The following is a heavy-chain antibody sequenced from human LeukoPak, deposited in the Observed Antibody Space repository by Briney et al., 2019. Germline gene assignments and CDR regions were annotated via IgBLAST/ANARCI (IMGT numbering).Heavy chain of an antibody. Sequence: GESLKISCKGSGYSFTSYWIGWVRQMPGKGLEWMGIIYPGDSDTRYSPSFQGRVTISADKSISTAYLQWSSLKASDTAMYYCARYYKQQLVRGKNWFDPWGQGTLVTVSS. CDR2: IYPGDSDT. CDR3: ARYYKQQLVRGKNWFDP. J-gene: IGHJ5*02. V-gene: IGHV5-51*01. D-gene: IGHD6-13*01. CDR1: GYSFTSYW.